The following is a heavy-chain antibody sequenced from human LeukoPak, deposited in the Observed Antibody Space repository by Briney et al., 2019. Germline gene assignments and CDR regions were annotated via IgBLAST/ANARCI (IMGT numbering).Heavy chain of an antibody. V-gene: IGHV3-11*05. CDR1: GFTFSDYY. CDR2: ISSSSSYT. Sequence: GGSLRLSCAASGFTFSDYYMSWIRQAPGKGLEWVSYISSSSSYTNYADSVKGRFTISRDNAKNSLYLQMSSLRAEDTAVYYCAREVDCSGGSCYANWFDPWGQGTLVTVSS. CDR3: AREVDCSGGSCYANWFDP. J-gene: IGHJ5*02. D-gene: IGHD2-15*01.